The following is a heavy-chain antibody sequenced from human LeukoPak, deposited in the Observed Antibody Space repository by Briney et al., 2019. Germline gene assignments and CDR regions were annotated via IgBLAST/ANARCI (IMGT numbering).Heavy chain of an antibody. CDR2: FDPEDGET. CDR1: GYTLTELS. J-gene: IGHJ6*02. Sequence: ASVKVSCKVSGYTLTELSMHWVRQAPGKGLEWMGGFDPEDGETIYAQKFQGRVTMTEDTSTDTAYMELSSLRSEDTAVYYCARVGLLRFLEWPYYYYGMDVWGQGTTVTVSS. CDR3: ARVGLLRFLEWPYYYYGMDV. D-gene: IGHD3-3*01. V-gene: IGHV1-24*01.